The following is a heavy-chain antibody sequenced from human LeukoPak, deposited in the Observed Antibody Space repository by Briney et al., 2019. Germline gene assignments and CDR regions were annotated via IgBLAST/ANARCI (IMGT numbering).Heavy chain of an antibody. D-gene: IGHD3-3*01. J-gene: IGHJ5*02. CDR3: ARGVTILGVVGNWFDP. V-gene: IGHV4-61*02. CDR1: GGSISSGSYY. Sequence: SETLSLTCTVSGGSISSGSYYWSWIRQPAGEGLEWIGRIYTSGSTNYNPSLKSRVTISVDTSKNQFSLKLSSVTAADTAVYYCARGVTILGVVGNWFDPWGQGTLVTVSS. CDR2: IYTSGST.